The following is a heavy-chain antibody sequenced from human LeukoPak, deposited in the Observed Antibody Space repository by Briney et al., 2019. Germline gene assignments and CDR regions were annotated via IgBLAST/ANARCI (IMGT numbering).Heavy chain of an antibody. CDR3: AREGIAAAVRY. CDR2: IIPILGIA. D-gene: IGHD6-13*01. Sequence: GASVKVSCKASGYTFTSYGISWVRQAPGQGLEWMGRIIPILGIANYAQKFQGRVTITADKSTSTAYMELSSLRSEDTAVYYCAREGIAAAVRYWGQGTLVTVSS. CDR1: GYTFTSYG. J-gene: IGHJ4*02. V-gene: IGHV1-69*04.